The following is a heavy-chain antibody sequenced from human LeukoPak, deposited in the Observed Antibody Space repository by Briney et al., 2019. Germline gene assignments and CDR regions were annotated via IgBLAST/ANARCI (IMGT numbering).Heavy chain of an antibody. Sequence: GGSLRLSCAAPGFTFSSYSMNWVRQAPGKGLEWVSSISSRSSYIYYADSVKGRFTISRDNAKHTLYLQMNSLRAEDTGVYYCAREQRPGIAAAGTDWGQGTLVTVSS. CDR1: GFTFSSYS. CDR2: ISSRSSYI. V-gene: IGHV3-21*03. CDR3: AREQRPGIAAAGTD. J-gene: IGHJ4*02. D-gene: IGHD6-13*01.